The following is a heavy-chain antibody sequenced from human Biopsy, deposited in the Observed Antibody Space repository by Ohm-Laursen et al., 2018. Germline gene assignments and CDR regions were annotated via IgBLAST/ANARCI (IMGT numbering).Heavy chain of an antibody. CDR2: IHGSGRT. CDR1: EFNVDRNH. D-gene: IGHD4-17*01. Sequence: SLRLSCAASEFNVDRNHMNWVRQAPGKGLEWVSMIHGSGRTDYADSVKGRFTVSRDNSKDTVYLQMNALRVDDTAVYYCALAAAQTVTHFDYWGQGTLVTVSS. CDR3: ALAAAQTVTHFDY. J-gene: IGHJ4*02. V-gene: IGHV3-66*01.